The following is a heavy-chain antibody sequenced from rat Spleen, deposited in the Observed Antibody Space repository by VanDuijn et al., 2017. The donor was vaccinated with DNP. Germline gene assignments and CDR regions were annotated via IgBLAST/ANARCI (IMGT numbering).Heavy chain of an antibody. Sequence: EVQLVESGGGPVQPGRSLKLSCVASGFIFSNYWMTWIRQAPGKGLEWVASISNAGDNIYYSDSVRGRFSLSRDNAQSTLYLQMDSLRSEDTATYYCARHVGGFITMMVLIGYFDYWGQGTLVTVSS. J-gene: IGHJ3*01. V-gene: IGHV5-31*01. D-gene: IGHD1-12*02. CDR2: ISNAGDNI. CDR3: ARHVGGFITMMVLIGYFDY. CDR1: GFIFSNYW.